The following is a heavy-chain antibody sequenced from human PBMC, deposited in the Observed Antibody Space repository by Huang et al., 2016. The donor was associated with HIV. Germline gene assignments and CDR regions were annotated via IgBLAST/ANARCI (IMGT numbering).Heavy chain of an antibody. V-gene: IGHV3-30*18. D-gene: IGHD3-10*01. CDR1: GFTFSTYG. J-gene: IGHJ4*02. CDR2: ISDDGSEK. CDR3: VKDQGHTFMVRYHFDF. Sequence: QVQLVESGGGVVQPGRSLRLSCAASGFTFSTYGMHWVRQAAGKVVEWVKVISDDGSEKYYADSVKGRFTSSRDNSNNTLYLQMNSLRADDTAVYYCVKDQGHTFMVRYHFDFWGQGTLVTVSS.